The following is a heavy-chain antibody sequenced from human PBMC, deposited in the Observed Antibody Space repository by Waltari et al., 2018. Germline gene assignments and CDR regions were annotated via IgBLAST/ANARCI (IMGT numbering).Heavy chain of an antibody. V-gene: IGHV1-24*01. CDR1: GYSLPELS. CDR2: FDPEDGET. Sequence: QVQLVQSGAEVKTPGSSLTVSCKVSGYSLPELSMHWVRQAPGKGLEWMGGFDPEDGETIYAQKFQGRVTMTEDTSTDTAYMELSSLRSEDTAVYYCATGSGSYPLNWGQGTLVTVSS. D-gene: IGHD3-10*01. J-gene: IGHJ4*02. CDR3: ATGSGSYPLN.